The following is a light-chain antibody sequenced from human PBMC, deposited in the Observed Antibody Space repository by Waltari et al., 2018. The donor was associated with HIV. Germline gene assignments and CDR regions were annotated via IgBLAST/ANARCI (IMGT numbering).Light chain of an antibody. CDR3: SSYAGSHTLI. Sequence: QSALTQPASVSGSPGPSITIPCPGSRGDVGRYNLFSWYQLLPGKVPKLLIYEVSKRPSGVSNRFSGSKSDTTASLTISGLQADDEADYYCSSYAGSHTLIFGGGTKLTVL. V-gene: IGLV2-23*02. CDR1: RGDVGRYNL. CDR2: EVS. J-gene: IGLJ2*01.